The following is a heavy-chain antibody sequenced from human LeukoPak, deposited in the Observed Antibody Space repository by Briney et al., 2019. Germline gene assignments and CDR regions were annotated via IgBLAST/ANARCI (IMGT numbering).Heavy chain of an antibody. CDR2: INPNSGGT. J-gene: IGHJ5*02. D-gene: IGHD5-18*01. CDR1: GYTFTGYY. CDR3: AKSPGLDTAVVNRP. V-gene: IGHV1-2*02. Sequence: ASVKVSCKTSGYTFTGYYIHWVRQAPGQGLEWMGWINPNSGGTNYAQNFQGRVTMTRDTSINTAYMELGRLRSDDTAVYYCAKSPGLDTAVVNRPWGQGTLITVSS.